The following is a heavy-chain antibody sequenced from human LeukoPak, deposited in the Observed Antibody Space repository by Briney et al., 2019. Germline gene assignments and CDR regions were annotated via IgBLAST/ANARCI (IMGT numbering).Heavy chain of an antibody. D-gene: IGHD6-6*01. CDR2: IYYSGST. J-gene: IGHJ6*03. V-gene: IGHV4-59*01. Sequence: SETLSITCTVSGGSISSYYWSWIRQPPGKGLERIGYIYYSGSTNYNPSLKSRVPISVDTSKNQFSLKLSSVTAADTAVYYCARVVAARTYYMDVWGKGTTVTVSS. CDR1: GGSISSYY. CDR3: ARVVAARTYYMDV.